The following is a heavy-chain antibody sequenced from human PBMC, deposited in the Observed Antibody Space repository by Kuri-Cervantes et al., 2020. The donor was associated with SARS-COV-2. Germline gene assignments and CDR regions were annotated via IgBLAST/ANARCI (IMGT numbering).Heavy chain of an antibody. J-gene: IGHJ6*02. D-gene: IGHD3-9*01. CDR1: GFTFSSYS. CDR3: ARDPTAGRLRYFDWFSSGPSNYYGMDV. Sequence: GGSLRLSCAASGFTFSSYSMNWVRQAPGKGLEWVSYISSSSSYIYYADSVKGRFTISRDNAKNSLYLQMNSLRAEDTAVYYCARDPTAGRLRYFDWFSSGPSNYYGMDVWGQGTTVTVSS. V-gene: IGHV3-21*05. CDR2: ISSSSSYI.